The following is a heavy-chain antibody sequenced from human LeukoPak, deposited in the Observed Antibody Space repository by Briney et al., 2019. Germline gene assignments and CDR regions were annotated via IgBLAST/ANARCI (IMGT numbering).Heavy chain of an antibody. Sequence: GGSLRLSCAASGFTFSSYGMSWVCQAPGKGLEWVSAISGSGGSTYYADSVKGRLTISRDNSKNTLYLQMNSLRAEDTAVYYCARATFSGSYYAPFDYWGQGTLVTVSS. CDR3: ARATFSGSYYAPFDY. V-gene: IGHV3-23*01. CDR1: GFTFSSYG. CDR2: ISGSGGST. D-gene: IGHD1-26*01. J-gene: IGHJ4*02.